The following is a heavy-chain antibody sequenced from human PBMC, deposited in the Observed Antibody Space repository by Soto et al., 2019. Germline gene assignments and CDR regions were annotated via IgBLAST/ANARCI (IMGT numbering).Heavy chain of an antibody. CDR1: GYTFTSYG. CDR2: ISAYNGNT. CDR3: ARQPFGGPDAFDI. V-gene: IGHV1-18*01. D-gene: IGHD3-10*01. J-gene: IGHJ3*02. Sequence: GASVKVSCKASGYTFTSYGISWVRQAPGQGLEWMGWISAYNGNTNYAQKFQGWVTMTRDTSISTAYMELSRLRSDDTAVYYCARQPFGGPDAFDIWGQGTMVTVSS.